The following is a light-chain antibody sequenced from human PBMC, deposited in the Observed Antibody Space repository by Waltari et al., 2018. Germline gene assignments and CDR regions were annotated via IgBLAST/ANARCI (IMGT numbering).Light chain of an antibody. CDR1: GSNIRAGYD. V-gene: IGLV1-40*01. J-gene: IGLJ2*01. CDR2: GVN. Sequence: QSVLTQPPSVSGAPGQRVTISFTGGGSNIRAGYDVTWYRQLPGKAPELLIYGVNNRPSGVPDRVFGSLSGTSASLAITGLQAEDEADYYCQSYDTSLSVVFGGGTKLTV. CDR3: QSYDTSLSVV.